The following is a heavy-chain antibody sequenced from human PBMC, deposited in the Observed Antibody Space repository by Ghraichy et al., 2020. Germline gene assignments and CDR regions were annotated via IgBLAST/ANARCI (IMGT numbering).Heavy chain of an antibody. CDR2: IKSDGSST. V-gene: IGHV3-74*01. Sequence: VSRIKSDGSSTIYADSVKGRFTISRDNAKNTLYLQMNSLRVEDTAVYYCAREYCRGGRCFFGTGGSHFDNWVQGSLVTVSS. J-gene: IGHJ4*02. CDR3: AREYCRGGRCFFGTGGSHFDN. D-gene: IGHD2-15*01.